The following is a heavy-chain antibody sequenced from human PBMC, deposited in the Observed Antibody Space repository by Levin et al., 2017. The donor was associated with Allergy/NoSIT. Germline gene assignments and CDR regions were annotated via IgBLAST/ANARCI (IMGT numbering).Heavy chain of an antibody. V-gene: IGHV4-61*02. Sequence: SETLSLTCTVSGASTSGGSYYWTWIRQPAGKGLEWIGRIYTSGDTNYSPSLKSRVSISFDRSNNHFSLKVPSVTAADTAMYYCARDSGFSSSLDSWGQGILVTVSS. J-gene: IGHJ4*02. D-gene: IGHD6-13*01. CDR2: IYTSGDT. CDR3: ARDSGFSSSLDS. CDR1: GASTSGGSYY.